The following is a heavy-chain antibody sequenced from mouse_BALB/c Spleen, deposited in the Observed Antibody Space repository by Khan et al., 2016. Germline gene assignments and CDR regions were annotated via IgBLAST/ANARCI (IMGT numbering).Heavy chain of an antibody. Sequence: QVQLQQPGAELVRPGASVKLSCKASGYTFTSYWINWMKQRPGQGLEWIGNIFPSDSYTNYNQKFKDKATLTVDKSSSTAYMQLSSPTSEDSAIYYCTRGESTMIRGCDYWGQGTLVTVSA. J-gene: IGHJ3*01. CDR2: IFPSDSYT. CDR1: GYTFTSYW. V-gene: IGHV1-69*02. CDR3: TRGESTMIRGCDY. D-gene: IGHD2-4*01.